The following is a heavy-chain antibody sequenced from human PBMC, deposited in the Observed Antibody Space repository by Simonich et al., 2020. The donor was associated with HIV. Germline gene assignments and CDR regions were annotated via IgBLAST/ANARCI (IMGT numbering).Heavy chain of an antibody. CDR2: INHSGNT. CDR1: GGSFSTYY. D-gene: IGHD3-3*01. Sequence: QVQLQQWCAGLLKPSETLSLTCAVYGGSFSTYYWTWIRPPPGKGLAWIGEINHSGNTNYKVSLKSRVTISADTSKNQFSLKLSSVTAADTAVYYCAAGNGLLRFLEWDGTYMDVWGKGTTVTVSS. V-gene: IGHV4-34*01. J-gene: IGHJ6*03. CDR3: AAGNGLLRFLEWDGTYMDV.